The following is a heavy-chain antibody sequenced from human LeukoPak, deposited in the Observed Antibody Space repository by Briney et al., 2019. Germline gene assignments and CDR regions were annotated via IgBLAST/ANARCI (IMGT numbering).Heavy chain of an antibody. CDR1: GFTFDDYA. D-gene: IGHD6-6*01. CDR3: AKDIEYSSSSVDY. Sequence: GRSLRLSCAASGFTFDDYAMHWVRQAPGKGLEWVSGISWNSGSIGYADSVEGRFTISRDNAKNSLYLQMNSLRAEDTALYYCAKDIEYSSSSVDYWGQGTLVTVSS. V-gene: IGHV3-9*01. J-gene: IGHJ4*02. CDR2: ISWNSGSI.